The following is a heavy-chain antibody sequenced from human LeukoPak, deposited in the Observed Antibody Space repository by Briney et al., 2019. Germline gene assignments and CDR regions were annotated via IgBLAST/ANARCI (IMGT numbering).Heavy chain of an antibody. CDR2: ISGSGGST. J-gene: IGHJ4*02. Sequence: GGSLRLSCAVSGFTFRNYDMSWVRQAPGKGLEWVSGISGSGGSTYYADSVKGRFTISRDNSKNTLYLQMNSLRAEDTAVYYCARSSSWYVPFDYWGQGTLVTVSS. V-gene: IGHV3-23*01. CDR1: GFTFRNYD. CDR3: ARSSSWYVPFDY. D-gene: IGHD6-13*01.